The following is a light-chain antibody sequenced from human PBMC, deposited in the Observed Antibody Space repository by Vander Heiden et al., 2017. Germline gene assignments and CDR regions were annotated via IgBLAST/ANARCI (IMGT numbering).Light chain of an antibody. Sequence: QSFSSSYLAWYQQKPGQGHRHLIYGASRRATGIPDRFSGSGSGTDFTHTISRLEPEDFGVYYCQQYGSSRMYTCGQGTKLEIK. V-gene: IGKV3-20*01. CDR1: QSFSSSY. CDR3: QQYGSSRMYT. CDR2: GAS. J-gene: IGKJ2*01.